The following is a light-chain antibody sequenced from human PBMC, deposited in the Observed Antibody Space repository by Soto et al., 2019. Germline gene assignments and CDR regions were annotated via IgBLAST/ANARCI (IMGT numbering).Light chain of an antibody. CDR2: EVN. CDR1: SSGVGSFDL. Sequence: QSVLTQPASVSGSPGQSVTISCTGTSSGVGSFDLVSWYQQHPGKVPKLIIFEVNKRPSGISDRFSGSKSGSTASLTISGLQTDDEADYYCCSYAGSSSVVFGGGTKLTVL. V-gene: IGLV2-23*02. J-gene: IGLJ3*02. CDR3: CSYAGSSSVV.